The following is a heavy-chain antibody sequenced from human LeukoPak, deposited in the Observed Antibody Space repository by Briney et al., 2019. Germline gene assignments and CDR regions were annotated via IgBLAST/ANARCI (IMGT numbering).Heavy chain of an antibody. V-gene: IGHV3-21*01. J-gene: IGHJ4*02. CDR2: ISSSSSYI. D-gene: IGHD1-26*01. CDR3: ARDLVGARSD. CDR1: GFTFSSYS. Sequence: GGSLRLSCAASGFTFSSYSMNWVRQAPGKGLEWVSSISSSSSYIYYADPVKGRFTISRDNAKNSLYLQMNSRRAEDTAEYYCARDLVGARSDWGQGTLVTVSS.